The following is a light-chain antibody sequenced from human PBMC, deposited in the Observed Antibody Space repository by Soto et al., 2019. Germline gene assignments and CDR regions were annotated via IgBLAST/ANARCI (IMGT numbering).Light chain of an antibody. CDR3: ASYAGTKLFV. Sequence: ALTQPPSASGSPGQSLTISCTGTSSDVGFYNFVSWYQQRPGKAPKLVIYEVTKRPSGVPDRFSGSKSGSTASLTVSGLQADDEADYYCASYAGTKLFVFGSGTKVTVL. V-gene: IGLV2-8*01. CDR2: EVT. CDR1: SSDVGFYNF. J-gene: IGLJ1*01.